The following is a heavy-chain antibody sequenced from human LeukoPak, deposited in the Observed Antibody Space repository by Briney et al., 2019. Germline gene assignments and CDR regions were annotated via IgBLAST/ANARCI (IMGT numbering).Heavy chain of an antibody. D-gene: IGHD5-18*01. CDR1: GFTFSSYS. Sequence: PGGSLRLSCAASGFTFSSYSMNWVRQAPGKGLEWVSSISSSSSYIYYADSVKGRFTISRDSAKNSLYLQMNSLRAEDTAVYYCARGENNYGYYYFDYWGQGTLVTVSS. CDR2: ISSSSSYI. CDR3: ARGENNYGYYYFDY. V-gene: IGHV3-21*01. J-gene: IGHJ4*02.